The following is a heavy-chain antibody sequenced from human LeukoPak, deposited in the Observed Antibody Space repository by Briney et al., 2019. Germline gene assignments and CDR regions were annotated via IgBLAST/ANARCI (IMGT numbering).Heavy chain of an antibody. J-gene: IGHJ6*02. Sequence: SETLSLTCTVSGGSISSGGYYWSWIRQHPGKGLEWIGYIYYSGSTYYNPSLKSRVTISVDTSKNQFSLKLSSVTAADTAVYYCARSYDNRGYYYYGMDVWGQGTTVTVSS. CDR2: IYYSGST. V-gene: IGHV4-31*03. CDR3: ARSYDNRGYYYYGMDV. CDR1: GGSISSGGYY. D-gene: IGHD3-22*01.